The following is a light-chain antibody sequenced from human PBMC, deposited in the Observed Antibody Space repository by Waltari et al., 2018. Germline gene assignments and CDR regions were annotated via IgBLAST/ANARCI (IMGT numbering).Light chain of an antibody. J-gene: IGLJ3*02. CDR3: QSYDNSLGAWV. CDR1: SSNIGAGYD. CDR2: DYS. Sequence: QSVLTQPPSVSGAPGQRVPLSCPGSSSNIGAGYDVHWYQQFPGTAPKLLIFDYSRRPSGVPGRFSGSWSGASASLAITGLQTEDEADYYCQSYDNSLGAWVFGGGTTLTVL. V-gene: IGLV1-40*01.